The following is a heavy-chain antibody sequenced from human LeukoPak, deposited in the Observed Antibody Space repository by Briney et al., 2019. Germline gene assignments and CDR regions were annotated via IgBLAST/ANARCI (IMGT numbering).Heavy chain of an antibody. CDR2: IYYSGST. D-gene: IGHD3-10*01. J-gene: IGHJ4*02. CDR1: GGSISCSSYY. CDR3: ARSDGSGSYGDY. Sequence: SETLSLTCTVSGGSISCSSYYWGWIRQPPGKGLEWIGSIYYSGSTYYNPSLKSRVTISVDTSKNQFSLKLSSVTAADTAVYYCARSDGSGSYGDYWGQGTLVTVSS. V-gene: IGHV4-39*07.